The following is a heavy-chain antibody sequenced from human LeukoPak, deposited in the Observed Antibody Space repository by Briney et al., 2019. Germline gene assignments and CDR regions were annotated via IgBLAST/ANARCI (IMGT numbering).Heavy chain of an antibody. Sequence: GGSLRLSCAASGFTFSSYARSWVRQAPGKGLEWVSAISGSGGSTYYADSVKGRFTISRDNSKNTLYLQMNSLRAEDTAVYYCAKGENVRYCSGGSCLPFDYWGQGTLVTVSS. CDR3: AKGENVRYCSGGSCLPFDY. CDR1: GFTFSSYA. D-gene: IGHD2-15*01. V-gene: IGHV3-23*01. CDR2: ISGSGGST. J-gene: IGHJ4*02.